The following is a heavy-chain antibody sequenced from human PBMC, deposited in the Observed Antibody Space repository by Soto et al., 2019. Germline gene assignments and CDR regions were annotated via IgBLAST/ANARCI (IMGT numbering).Heavy chain of an antibody. CDR1: GGSISSGGYY. D-gene: IGHD3-22*01. Sequence: SETLSLTCTVSGGSISSGGYYWSWIRQHPGKGLEWIGYIYYSGSTYYNPSLKSRVTISVDTSKNQFSLKLSSVTAAGTAVYYCARDPRYYYDSSGYWGRASDAFDIWGQGTMVTVSS. V-gene: IGHV4-31*03. CDR2: IYYSGST. J-gene: IGHJ3*02. CDR3: ARDPRYYYDSSGYWGRASDAFDI.